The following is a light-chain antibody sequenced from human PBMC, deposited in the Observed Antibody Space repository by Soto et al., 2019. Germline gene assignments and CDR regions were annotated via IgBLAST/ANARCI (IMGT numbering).Light chain of an antibody. V-gene: IGLV2-14*03. CDR2: EVS. CDR3: SSHTSSSIWV. Sequence: QPVLTQPASVSGSPGQSITISCTGTSSDVGDYNFVSWYQQLPGEAPKLMIYEVSHRPSGVSNRFSGSKSGNTASLTISGLLAEDEAHYYCSSHTSSSIWVFGGGTKLTVL. J-gene: IGLJ3*02. CDR1: SSDVGDYNF.